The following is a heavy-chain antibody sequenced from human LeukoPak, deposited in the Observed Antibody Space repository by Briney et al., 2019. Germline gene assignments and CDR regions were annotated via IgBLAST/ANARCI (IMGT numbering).Heavy chain of an antibody. J-gene: IGHJ4*02. V-gene: IGHV3-33*01. Sequence: GGSLRLSCAASGLTFSSYGMHWVRQASGKGLEWVALIWYDGSNKYYADSVKGRFTISRDNSRNTLYLQMNSLRAEDTALYYCARDYGSGIDCWGQGTLVTVSS. D-gene: IGHD3-10*01. CDR1: GLTFSSYG. CDR2: IWYDGSNK. CDR3: ARDYGSGIDC.